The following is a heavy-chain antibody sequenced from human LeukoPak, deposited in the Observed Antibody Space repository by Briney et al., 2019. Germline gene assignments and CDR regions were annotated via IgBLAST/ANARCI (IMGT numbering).Heavy chain of an antibody. D-gene: IGHD3-3*01. Sequence: GGSLRLSCAASGFTFSSYGMHWVRQAPGKGLEWVAVISYDGSNKYYADYVKGRFTISRDNSKNTLYLQMNSLRAEDTAVYYCAKDRNYDFWSGYYYYGMDVWGQGTTVTVSS. CDR3: AKDRNYDFWSGYYYYGMDV. CDR2: ISYDGSNK. J-gene: IGHJ6*02. CDR1: GFTFSSYG. V-gene: IGHV3-30*18.